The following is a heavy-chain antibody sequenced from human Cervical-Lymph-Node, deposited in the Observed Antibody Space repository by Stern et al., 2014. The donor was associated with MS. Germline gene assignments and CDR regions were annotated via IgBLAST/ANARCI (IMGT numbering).Heavy chain of an antibody. J-gene: IGHJ6*02. CDR1: GGSISSYY. Sequence: QVQLQESGPGLVKPSETLSLTCTVSGGSISSYYWSWIRQPPGKGLEWIGYIYYSGSTNYNPSPTSRVTISVDTSKNQFSLKLSSVTAADTAVYYCAGTPYYYDSSGYYPYYYYYGMDVWGQGTTVTVSS. CDR2: IYYSGST. CDR3: AGTPYYYDSSGYYPYYYYYGMDV. V-gene: IGHV4-59*01. D-gene: IGHD3-22*01.